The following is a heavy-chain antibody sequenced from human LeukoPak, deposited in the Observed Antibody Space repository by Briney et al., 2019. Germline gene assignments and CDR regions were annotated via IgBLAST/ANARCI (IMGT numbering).Heavy chain of an antibody. V-gene: IGHV4-4*07. Sequence: PSETLSLTCTVSGGSISGYYWTWIRQTAGKGLEWIGRVHTSGTTNYNPSLKSRLTTSIDTSKKQVSLNLRSVTAADSAVYYCARDYRYYYGMDVWGQGTTVTVSS. D-gene: IGHD1-26*01. CDR1: GGSISGYY. J-gene: IGHJ6*02. CDR2: VHTSGTT. CDR3: ARDYRYYYGMDV.